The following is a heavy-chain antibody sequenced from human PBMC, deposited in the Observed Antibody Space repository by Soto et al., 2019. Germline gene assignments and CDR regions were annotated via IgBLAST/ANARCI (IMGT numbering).Heavy chain of an antibody. CDR3: AGAGGQPSV. D-gene: IGHD2-8*02. J-gene: IGHJ3*01. CDR2: IWYDGINK. V-gene: IGHV3-33*01. Sequence: QVQLVESGGGVVQRGRSLRLSCAASGFTFSNYGMHWVRQAPAKGLEWVAAIWYDGINKYYADSVKGRFIISSDNSKNTLYLQMNSLRAEDTAVYYCAGAGGQPSVWGQGTTVTVSS. CDR1: GFTFSNYG.